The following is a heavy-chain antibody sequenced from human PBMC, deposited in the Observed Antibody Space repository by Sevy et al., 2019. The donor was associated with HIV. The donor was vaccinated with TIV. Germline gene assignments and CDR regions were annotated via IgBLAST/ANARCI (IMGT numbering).Heavy chain of an antibody. J-gene: IGHJ4*02. CDR1: GFTFGDYA. V-gene: IGHV3-49*03. CDR3: SRDSAWFGEFPYDY. D-gene: IGHD3-10*01. Sequence: GGSLRLSCTASGFTFGDYAMSWFRRAPGKGLEWVGYSRSKAYGGTTEYAASVKGRFTISRDDSKSIAYLQMNSLKTEDTAVYYCSRDSAWFGEFPYDYWGQGTLVTVSS. CDR2: SRSKAYGGTT.